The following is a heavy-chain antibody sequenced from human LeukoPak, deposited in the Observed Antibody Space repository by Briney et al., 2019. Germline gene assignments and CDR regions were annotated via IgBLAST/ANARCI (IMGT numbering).Heavy chain of an antibody. D-gene: IGHD4-17*01. V-gene: IGHV1-2*02. CDR3: ARVPNPDYGDYVRGFDY. J-gene: IGHJ4*02. Sequence: ASVKVSCKASGYTFTGYYMHWVRQAPGQGLEWMGWINANSGGTNYAQKFQGRVTMSRDTSISTAYMELSRLRSDDTAVYYCARVPNPDYGDYVRGFDYWGQGTLVTVSS. CDR2: INANSGGT. CDR1: GYTFTGYY.